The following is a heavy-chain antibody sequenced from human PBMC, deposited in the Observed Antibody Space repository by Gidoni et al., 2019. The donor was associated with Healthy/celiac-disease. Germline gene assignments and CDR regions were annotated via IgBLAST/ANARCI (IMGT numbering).Heavy chain of an antibody. Sequence: QVQLVQSGAEVKKPGSSVKVSCKASGGTFSSYTISWVRQAPGQGLEWMGRIIPILGIANYAQKFQGRVTITADKSTSTAYMELSSLRSEDTAVYYCARDFRWNCSSTSCLQDDAFDIWGQGTMVTVSS. D-gene: IGHD2-2*01. J-gene: IGHJ3*02. CDR1: GGTFSSYT. V-gene: IGHV1-69*08. CDR2: IIPILGIA. CDR3: ARDFRWNCSSTSCLQDDAFDI.